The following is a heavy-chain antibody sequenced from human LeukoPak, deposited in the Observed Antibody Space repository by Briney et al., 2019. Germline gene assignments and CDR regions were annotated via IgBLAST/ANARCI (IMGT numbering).Heavy chain of an antibody. CDR3: ATLARYYYYYMDV. Sequence: GESLQISCKGSGSSFTSYWIGWVRQLPGKGLEWMGIIYPGDSDNRYSPSFQGQVTISADKSISTAYLQWSSLKASDTAMYYCATLARYYYYYMDVWGKGTTVTVSS. V-gene: IGHV5-51*01. CDR2: IYPGDSDN. J-gene: IGHJ6*03. CDR1: GSSFTSYW.